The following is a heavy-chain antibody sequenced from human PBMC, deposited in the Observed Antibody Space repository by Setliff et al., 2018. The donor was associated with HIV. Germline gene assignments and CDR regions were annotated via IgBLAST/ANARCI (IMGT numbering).Heavy chain of an antibody. CDR2: IWYDGSNK. J-gene: IGHJ6*02. V-gene: IGHV3-33*03. D-gene: IGHD2-15*01. CDR1: GYSISSGYY. CDR3: AKDLGRMHYYYYGMDV. Sequence: LSLTCDVSGYSISSGYYWGWIRQAPGKGLEWVAVIWYDGSNKYYADSVKGRFTISRDNAKNSLYLQMISLRAEDTALYYCAKDLGRMHYYYYGMDVWGQGTTVTVSS.